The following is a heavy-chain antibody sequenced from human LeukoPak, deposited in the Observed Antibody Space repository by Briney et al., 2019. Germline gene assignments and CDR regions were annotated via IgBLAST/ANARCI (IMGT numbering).Heavy chain of an antibody. D-gene: IGHD2-2*03. J-gene: IGHJ5*02. V-gene: IGHV4-59*01. CDR1: GGSISSYY. CDR3: AGGYCSSTSCSNNWFDP. CDR2: IYYSGST. Sequence: SETLSLTCTVSGGSISSYYWSWIRQPPGKGLEWIGYIYYSGSTNYNPSLKSRVTISVDTSKNQFSLKLSSVTAADTAVYYCAGGYCSSTSCSNNWFDPWGQGTLVTVSS.